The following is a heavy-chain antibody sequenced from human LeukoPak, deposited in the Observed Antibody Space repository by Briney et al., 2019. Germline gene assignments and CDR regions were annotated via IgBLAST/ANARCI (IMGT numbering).Heavy chain of an antibody. CDR3: AKDAGRVVPAAILILGRRYYSDY. V-gene: IGHV3-30*02. CDR2: IRYDGSNK. CDR1: GFTFSSYG. D-gene: IGHD2-2*01. Sequence: GGSLRLSCAASGFTFSSYGMHWVRQAPGKGLEWVAFIRYDGSNKYYADSVKGRFTISRDNSKNTLYLQMNSLRAEDTAVYYRAKDAGRVVPAAILILGRRYYSDYWGQGTLVTVSS. J-gene: IGHJ4*02.